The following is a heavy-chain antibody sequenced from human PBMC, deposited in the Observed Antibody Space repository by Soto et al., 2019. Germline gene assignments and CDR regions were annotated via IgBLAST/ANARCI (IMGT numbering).Heavy chain of an antibody. V-gene: IGHV1-2*02. Sequence: ASVKVSCKASGYTFTGYYMHWVRQAPGQGLEWMGWINPNSGGTNYAQKFQGRVTMTRDTSISTAYMELSRLRSDDTAVYYCARKERPRISATYNWFDPWGQGTLATVSS. CDR1: GYTFTGYY. CDR3: ARKERPRISATYNWFDP. J-gene: IGHJ5*02. CDR2: INPNSGGT.